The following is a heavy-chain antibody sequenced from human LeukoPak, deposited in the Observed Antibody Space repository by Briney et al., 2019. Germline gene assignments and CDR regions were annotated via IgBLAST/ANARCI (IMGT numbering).Heavy chain of an antibody. CDR1: GFTFNSFA. J-gene: IGHJ4*02. Sequence: GGSLRLSCAASGFTFNSFAMSWVRQAPGKGLEWVSVISGSGGSTYYADSVKGRFTISRDNSKNTPYLQMNSLRAEDTAVYYCANESPFLDYWGQGTLVTVSS. CDR3: ANESPFLDY. V-gene: IGHV3-23*01. CDR2: ISGSGGST.